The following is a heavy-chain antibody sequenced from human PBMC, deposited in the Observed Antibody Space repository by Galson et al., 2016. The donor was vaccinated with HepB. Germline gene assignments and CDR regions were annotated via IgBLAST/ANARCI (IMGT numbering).Heavy chain of an antibody. J-gene: IGHJ4*02. CDR2: ISGSGTSR. D-gene: IGHD5-24*01. CDR3: AKSRGPREDDEFDY. CDR1: GFNSSNYA. V-gene: IGHV3-23*01. Sequence: SLRLSCAASGFNSSNYAMTWVRQAPGRGLEWVSCISGSGTSRYYADSVKGRFTVSRDNSKNMLYLQMNSLRVEDTAVYYCAKSRGPREDDEFDYWGQGTLGTVSS.